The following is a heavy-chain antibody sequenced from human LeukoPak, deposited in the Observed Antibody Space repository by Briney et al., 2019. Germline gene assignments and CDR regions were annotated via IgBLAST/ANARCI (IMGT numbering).Heavy chain of an antibody. V-gene: IGHV4-39*07. CDR1: GGSISSSSYY. D-gene: IGHD6-13*01. CDR2: INYSGST. CDR3: ARDRGARFYSSSWLSLYYFDY. Sequence: SETLSLTCTVSGGSISSSSYYWGWIRQPPGKGLEWIGSINYSGSTYYNPSLKSRVTISVDTSKNQFSLKLSSVTAADTAVYYCARDRGARFYSSSWLSLYYFDYWGQGTLVTVSS. J-gene: IGHJ4*02.